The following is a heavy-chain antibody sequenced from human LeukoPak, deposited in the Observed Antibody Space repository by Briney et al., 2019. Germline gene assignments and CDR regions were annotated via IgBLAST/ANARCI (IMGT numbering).Heavy chain of an antibody. CDR2: IYYSGST. D-gene: IGHD2-15*01. CDR1: GGSISSYC. CDR3: ARGHPGGYCSGGSCYSRNWFDP. J-gene: IGHJ5*02. Sequence: PSETLSLTCTVSGGSISSYCWSWIRQPPGKGLEWIGYIYYSGSTNYNPSLKSRVTISVDTSKNQFSLKLSSVTAADTAVYYCARGHPGGYCSGGSCYSRNWFDPWGQGTLVTVSS. V-gene: IGHV4-59*01.